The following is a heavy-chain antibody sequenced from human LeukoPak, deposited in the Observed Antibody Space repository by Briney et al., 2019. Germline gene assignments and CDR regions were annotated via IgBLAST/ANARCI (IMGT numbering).Heavy chain of an antibody. D-gene: IGHD5-12*01. CDR2: IIPIFGTA. J-gene: IGHJ4*02. Sequence: ASVKVSCKASGGTFSSYAISWVRQAPGQGLEWMGGIIPIFGTANYAQKFQGRVTITADESTSTAYMELSSLRSEDTAVYYCAREQGYSGYVGAAAGYFDYWGQGTLVTVSS. CDR1: GGTFSSYA. V-gene: IGHV1-69*13. CDR3: AREQGYSGYVGAAAGYFDY.